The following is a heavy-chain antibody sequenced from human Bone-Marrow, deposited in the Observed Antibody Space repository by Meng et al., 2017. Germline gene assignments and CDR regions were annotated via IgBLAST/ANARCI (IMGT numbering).Heavy chain of an antibody. Sequence: QVQVQQWGAGRLKPAETLALTRACYGGAFSAYDRSWIRQPPGKGLEWLGQINHSGSTNDNPSLKSRVTISIDTSRNQLSLKLSSVTAADTAVYYCRLAYCMGDCVDYWGQGTLVTVSS. CDR3: RLAYCMGDCVDY. V-gene: IGHV4-34*01. CDR1: GGAFSAYD. D-gene: IGHD2-21*01. CDR2: INHSGST. J-gene: IGHJ4*02.